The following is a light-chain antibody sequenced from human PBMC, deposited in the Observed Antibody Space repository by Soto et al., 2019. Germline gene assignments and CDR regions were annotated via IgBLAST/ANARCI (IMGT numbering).Light chain of an antibody. V-gene: IGKV2-28*01. CDR1: QSLLHSNGYNY. Sequence: DIVMTQSPLSLPVTPGEPASISCRSSQSLLHSNGYNYLHWFLQKPGQSPQLLIYLGSNRASGVPDRFSGSGSGTDFTLKISRVEAEDVGIYYCMQGLQTRYTFGQGTKLEIK. CDR3: MQGLQTRYT. CDR2: LGS. J-gene: IGKJ2*01.